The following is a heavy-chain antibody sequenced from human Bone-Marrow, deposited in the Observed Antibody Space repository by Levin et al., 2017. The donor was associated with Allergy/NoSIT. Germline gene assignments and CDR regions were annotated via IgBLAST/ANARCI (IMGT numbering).Heavy chain of an antibody. CDR1: GFIFSDYP. D-gene: IGHD3-10*01. CDR2: IRETSTPT. CDR3: ASDRDFGFDY. Sequence: QAGGSLRLSCAASGFIFSDYPMNWVRQAPGKGLEWISHIRETSTPTRYADSVKGRFTISRDNAQNSLYLHMNSLSAEDTAVYYCASDRDFGFDYWGHGTLVTVSS. V-gene: IGHV3-48*01. J-gene: IGHJ4*01.